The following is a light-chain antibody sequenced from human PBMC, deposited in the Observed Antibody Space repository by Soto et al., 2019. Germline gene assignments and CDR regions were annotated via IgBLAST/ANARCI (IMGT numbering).Light chain of an antibody. Sequence: QSALTQPPSASGTPGQRVTISCSGSSSNIGSNYVYWYQQLPGTAPKLLIYSNNQRPSGVPDRFSGSKSGISASLAITGLQADDEADYYCQSYESSSLSGFVFGSGTKVTVL. CDR1: SSNIGSNY. V-gene: IGLV1-47*02. J-gene: IGLJ1*01. CDR3: QSYESSSLSGFV. CDR2: SNN.